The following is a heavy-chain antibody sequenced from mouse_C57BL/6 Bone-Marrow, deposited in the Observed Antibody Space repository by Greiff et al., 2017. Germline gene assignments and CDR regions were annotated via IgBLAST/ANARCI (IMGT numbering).Heavy chain of an antibody. V-gene: IGHV6-3*01. CDR1: GFTFSNYW. CDR2: IRLKSDNYAT. J-gene: IGHJ3*01. CDR3: TVVYYDYDVFAY. Sequence: EVKVVESGGGLVQPGGSMKLSCVASGFTFSNYWMNWVRQSPEKGLEWVAQIRLKSDNYATHYAESVKGRFTISRDDSKSSVYLQMNNLRAEDTGIYYCTVVYYDYDVFAYWGQGTLVTVSA. D-gene: IGHD2-4*01.